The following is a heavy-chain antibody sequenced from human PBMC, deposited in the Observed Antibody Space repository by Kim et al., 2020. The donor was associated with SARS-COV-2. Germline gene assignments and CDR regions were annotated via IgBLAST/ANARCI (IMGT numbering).Heavy chain of an antibody. CDR1: GYSFSSYW. CDR3: VRHREVGVVAAEIDS. D-gene: IGHD2-15*01. V-gene: IGHV5-51*01. J-gene: IGHJ5*01. Sequence: GESLKISCEGLGYSFSSYWVGWVRQVPGKGLEWMGVTFPGDSDTRYNPSFEGQVTISADKSISTTYVQWSSLQASDTAIYYCVRHREVGVVAAEIDSWGRGTLVTVSS. CDR2: TFPGDSDT.